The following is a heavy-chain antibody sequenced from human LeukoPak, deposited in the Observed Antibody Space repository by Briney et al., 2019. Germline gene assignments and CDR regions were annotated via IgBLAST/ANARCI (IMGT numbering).Heavy chain of an antibody. CDR1: GGTFSSYA. Sequence: APVKVSCKASGGTFSSYAISWVRQAPGQGLEWMGRIIPILGIANYAQKFQGRVTITADKSTSTAYMELSSLRSEDTAVYYCARDPPDYYDSSGYSDYWGQGTLVTVSS. D-gene: IGHD3-22*01. CDR3: ARDPPDYYDSSGYSDY. CDR2: IIPILGIA. V-gene: IGHV1-69*04. J-gene: IGHJ4*02.